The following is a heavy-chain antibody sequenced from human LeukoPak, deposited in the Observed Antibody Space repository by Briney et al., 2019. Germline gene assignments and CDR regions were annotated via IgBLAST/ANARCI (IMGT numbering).Heavy chain of an antibody. CDR1: GYSITSGYF. V-gene: IGHV4-38-2*01. D-gene: IGHD3-22*01. CDR3: ARSAQSGYYSGRKFVAFDI. J-gene: IGHJ3*02. Sequence: SETLSLTCGVSGYSITSGYFWGWIRQPPGKGLEWIGSVYHSGTTYYNPSLKSRVTISVDTSKNQFSLKLSSVTAADTAVYYCARSAQSGYYSGRKFVAFDIWGQGTMVTVSS. CDR2: VYHSGTT.